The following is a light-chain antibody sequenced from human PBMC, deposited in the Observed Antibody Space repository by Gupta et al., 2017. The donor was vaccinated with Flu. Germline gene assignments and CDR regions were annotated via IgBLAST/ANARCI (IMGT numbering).Light chain of an antibody. CDR3: QSYEV. Sequence: FLLSQPHPVSGSPGKTITISCTRSSGSIGLNYVQWYQQRPGTSPKNVIYEDDQRAAGVPDRLSGSSDRSANAASLTISGLMTEDEADYYCQSYEVFGGGTKLTVL. CDR2: EDD. CDR1: SGSIGLNY. V-gene: IGLV6-57*01. J-gene: IGLJ2*01.